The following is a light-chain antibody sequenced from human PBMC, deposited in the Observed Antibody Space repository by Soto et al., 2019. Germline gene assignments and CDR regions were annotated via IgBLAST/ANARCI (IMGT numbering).Light chain of an antibody. CDR1: SNDVGSYNL. J-gene: IGLJ1*01. CDR3: CSYAGSSTV. CDR2: EGS. V-gene: IGLV2-23*03. Sequence: QSVLTQPASVSGSPGQSITISCTGTSNDVGSYNLVSWYQQHPGKAPKLMIYEGSKRPSGVSNRFSGSKSGNTASLIISGLQAEDEADYYCCSYAGSSTVFGTGTKVTVL.